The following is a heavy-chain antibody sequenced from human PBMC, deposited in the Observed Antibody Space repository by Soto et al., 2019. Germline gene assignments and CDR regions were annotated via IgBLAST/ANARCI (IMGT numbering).Heavy chain of an antibody. CDR2: ISAYSGIT. V-gene: IGHV1-18*01. CDR3: ARIAAHKGSFYFYGMDV. Sequence: QVQLVQSGAEVKKSGASVKVSCKASGYTFTSYGISWVRQAPGQGLEWMGWISAYSGITNYAQKVQGRVTMTRDTSTRTAYMELRILRSNDTAVYYCARIAAHKGSFYFYGMDVWGQGTTVTVS. J-gene: IGHJ6*02. D-gene: IGHD2-21*01. CDR1: GYTFTSYG.